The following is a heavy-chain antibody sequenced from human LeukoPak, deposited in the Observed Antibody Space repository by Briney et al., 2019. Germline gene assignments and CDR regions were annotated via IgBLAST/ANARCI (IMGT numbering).Heavy chain of an antibody. V-gene: IGHV3-33*01. D-gene: IGHD5-24*01. CDR3: TRDQMNY. Sequence: PGKSLRLSCAASGFIFSDYGMHWVRQAPGKGLEWVAVIWSDATNQYYADSVRGRFAISRDDSTSMVYLQMNSLRVEDTAMYYCTRDQMNYWGQGTLVTVSS. J-gene: IGHJ4*02. CDR2: IWSDATNQ. CDR1: GFIFSDYG.